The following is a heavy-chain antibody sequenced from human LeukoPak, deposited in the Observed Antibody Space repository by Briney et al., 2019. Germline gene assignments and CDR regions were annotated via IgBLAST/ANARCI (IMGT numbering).Heavy chain of an antibody. CDR1: GFTFSSYS. CDR2: ISSSSSYI. Sequence: AGGSLRLSCAASGFTFSSYSMNWVRQAPGKGLEWVSSISSSSSYIYYADSVKGRFTISRDNSKNTLWLQMNSLRAEDTGLYYCASAAGAFDFWGQGTMVTVSS. D-gene: IGHD6-13*01. CDR3: ASAAGAFDF. V-gene: IGHV3-21*01. J-gene: IGHJ3*01.